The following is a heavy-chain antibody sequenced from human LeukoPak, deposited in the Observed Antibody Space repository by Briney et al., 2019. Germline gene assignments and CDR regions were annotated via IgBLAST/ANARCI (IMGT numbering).Heavy chain of an antibody. Sequence: SETLSLTCTVSGGSISSSSYYWGWIRQPPGKGLEWIGSIYYSGSTYYNPSLKSRVTISVDTSKNQFSLKLSSVTAADTAVYYCATPALLAVAGGDAFDIWGQGTMVTVSS. CDR1: GGSISSSSYY. CDR3: ATPALLAVAGGDAFDI. J-gene: IGHJ3*02. D-gene: IGHD6-19*01. CDR2: IYYSGST. V-gene: IGHV4-39*07.